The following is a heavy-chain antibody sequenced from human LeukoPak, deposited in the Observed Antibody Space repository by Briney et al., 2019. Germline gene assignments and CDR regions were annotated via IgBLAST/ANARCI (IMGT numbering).Heavy chain of an antibody. J-gene: IGHJ4*02. CDR1: GFPFSSYA. D-gene: IGHD1-26*01. CDR2: VHGDGNNI. V-gene: IGHV3-74*01. Sequence: PGGSLRLSCAASGFPFSSYAMYWVRHAPGEGRVWVSRVHGDGNNIDYADFVEGRFTISRDNAKNTLYLEMSSLRREDTAVYYCARARVGDPTDYWGQGTLVTVSS. CDR3: ARARVGDPTDY.